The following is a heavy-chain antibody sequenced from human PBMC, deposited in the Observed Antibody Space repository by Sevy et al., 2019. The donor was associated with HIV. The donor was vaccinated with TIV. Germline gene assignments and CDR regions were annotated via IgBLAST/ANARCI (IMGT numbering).Heavy chain of an antibody. D-gene: IGHD6-13*01. J-gene: IGHJ6*02. Sequence: ASVKVSCKGSGYTFTSYDINWVRQATGQGLEWMGWMNPNSGNRGYAQKFQGRVTMTRNTSISTAYMELSSLRSEDTAVYYCARTEPGIAAYGMDVWGQGTTVTVSS. CDR2: MNPNSGNR. CDR3: ARTEPGIAAYGMDV. CDR1: GYTFTSYD. V-gene: IGHV1-8*01.